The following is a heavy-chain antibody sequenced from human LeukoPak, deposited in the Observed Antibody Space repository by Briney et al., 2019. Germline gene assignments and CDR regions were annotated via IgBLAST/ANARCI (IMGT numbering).Heavy chain of an antibody. J-gene: IGHJ3*02. CDR2: IYYSGST. V-gene: IGHV4-59*01. D-gene: IGHD2-21*01. Sequence: PSETLSLTCTVSGGSTSSYYWSWIRQPPGKGLEWIGYIYYSGSTNYNPSLKSRVTISVDTSKNQFSLKLTSVTAADTAVYYCARDPYSVDAFDIWGQGTMVTVSS. CDR3: ARDPYSVDAFDI. CDR1: GGSTSSYY.